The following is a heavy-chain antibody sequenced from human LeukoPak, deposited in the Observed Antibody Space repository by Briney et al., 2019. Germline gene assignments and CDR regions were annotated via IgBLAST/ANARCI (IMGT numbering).Heavy chain of an antibody. D-gene: IGHD5-12*01. CDR3: ARSRYSGYDYLVGSY. CDR1: GFTFSSYA. V-gene: IGHV3-23*01. J-gene: IGHJ4*02. Sequence: GGSLRLSCAASGFTFSSYAMSWVRQAPGKGLEWVSAISGSGGSTYYADSVKGRFTISRDNSKNTLYLQMNSLRAEDTAVYYCARSRYSGYDYLVGSYWGQGTLVTVSS. CDR2: ISGSGGST.